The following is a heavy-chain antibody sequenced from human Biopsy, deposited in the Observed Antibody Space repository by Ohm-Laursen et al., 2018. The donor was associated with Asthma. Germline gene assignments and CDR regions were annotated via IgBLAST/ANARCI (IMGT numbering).Heavy chain of an antibody. D-gene: IGHD3-3*02. V-gene: IGHV3-7*01. Sequence: SLRLSCAASGFTFGDYWMSWVRQFPGRGLEWVANIKHDGSENNHVDSLKGRFTISRDNAKNSLYLQMNSLRAEDTAVYYCARTFHFWSPYHAEHYQLWGQGTLVTVSS. J-gene: IGHJ1*01. CDR3: ARTFHFWSPYHAEHYQL. CDR2: IKHDGSEN. CDR1: GFTFGDYW.